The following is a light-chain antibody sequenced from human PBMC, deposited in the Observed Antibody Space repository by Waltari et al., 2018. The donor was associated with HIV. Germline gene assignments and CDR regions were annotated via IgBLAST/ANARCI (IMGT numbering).Light chain of an antibody. V-gene: IGLV2-23*01. CDR3: CSYAGSSTWV. J-gene: IGLJ3*02. Sequence: QSALTQPASVSGSPGQSITISCTGTSSDVGGYNYVSWYQQHPAKAPKLMLYDASKRPAGVSTRFSGSKSGNTAALTISGLQAEDEADYYCCSYAGSSTWVFGGGTKLTVL. CDR1: SSDVGGYNY. CDR2: DAS.